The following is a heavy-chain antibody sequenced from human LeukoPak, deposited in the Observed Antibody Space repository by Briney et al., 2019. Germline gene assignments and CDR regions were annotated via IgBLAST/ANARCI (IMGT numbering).Heavy chain of an antibody. CDR2: IYYSGNT. J-gene: IGHJ4*02. CDR1: GGSISSSTYY. Sequence: PETLSLTCTVSGGSISSSTYYWGWIRQPPGKGLEWTGNIYYSGNTYYNPSLKSRVAISVDTSKNQFSLKLSSVTAADTAVYYCARDGYLAVDYWGQGTLVTVSS. V-gene: IGHV4-39*07. D-gene: IGHD2-2*03. CDR3: ARDGYLAVDY.